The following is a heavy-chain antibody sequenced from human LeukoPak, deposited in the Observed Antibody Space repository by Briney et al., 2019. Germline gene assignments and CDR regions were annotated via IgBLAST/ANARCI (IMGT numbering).Heavy chain of an antibody. CDR2: VTYTGR. CDR3: ARHVDTALIGAFHI. Sequence: SETLSLTCTVSGTSISSYYWSWLRQPPGKGPEWIGYVTYTGRKYNPSLKSRVTISTDRSKKEVSLRLSSVTAADTAMYFCARHVDTALIGAFHIWGQGTMVTVS. V-gene: IGHV4-59*08. D-gene: IGHD5-18*01. J-gene: IGHJ3*02. CDR1: GTSISSYY.